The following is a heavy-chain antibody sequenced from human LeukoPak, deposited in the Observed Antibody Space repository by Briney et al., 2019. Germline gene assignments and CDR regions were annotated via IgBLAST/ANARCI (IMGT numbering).Heavy chain of an antibody. D-gene: IGHD3-10*01. V-gene: IGHV4-59*08. CDR1: VGAIGNYY. Sequence: SETLSLTCTVSVGAIGNYYGSWIRQRPGKGLEWLGYINYSGSTRYNPSVKSRVTISIDMSKRQFSLRLSSVTAADTAVYYCARMRGVWGQGTLVTVS. CDR2: INYSGST. CDR3: ARMRGV. J-gene: IGHJ4*02.